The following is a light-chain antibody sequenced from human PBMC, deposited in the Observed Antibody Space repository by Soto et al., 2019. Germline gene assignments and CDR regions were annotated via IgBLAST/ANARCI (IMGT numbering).Light chain of an antibody. V-gene: IGLV2-14*01. J-gene: IGLJ2*01. CDR3: SSYTSTGTVL. CDR1: SSDVGAYKY. Sequence: QSVLTQPASVSXXXGQSITISCTGTSSDVGAYKYVSWYQQHPGKAPRLMISEVSLRPSGVSNRFSGSKSGNTASLTISGVQAEDEADYYCSSYTSTGTVLFGGGTKVTVL. CDR2: EVS.